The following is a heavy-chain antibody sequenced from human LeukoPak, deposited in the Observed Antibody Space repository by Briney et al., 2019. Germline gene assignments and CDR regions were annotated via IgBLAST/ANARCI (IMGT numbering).Heavy chain of an antibody. J-gene: IGHJ4*02. CDR1: GYTFTGYY. Sequence: EASVKVSCKASGYTFTGYYTHWVRQAPGQGLEWMGWMNPNSGNTGYAQKFQGRVTMTRNTSISTAYMELSSLRSEDTAAYYCARGYSSSCLDYWGQGTLVTVSS. D-gene: IGHD6-13*01. CDR2: MNPNSGNT. V-gene: IGHV1-8*02. CDR3: ARGYSSSCLDY.